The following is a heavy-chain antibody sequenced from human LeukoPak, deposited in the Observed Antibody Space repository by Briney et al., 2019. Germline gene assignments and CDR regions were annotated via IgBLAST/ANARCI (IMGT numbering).Heavy chain of an antibody. CDR1: GYTFTSYY. CDR2: INPSGGST. D-gene: IGHD2-2*01. CDR3: ARGWVDCSSTSCPFDY. V-gene: IGHV1-46*01. Sequence: AASVKVSCRASGYTFTSYYMHWVRQAPGQGLEWMGIINPSGGSTSYAQKFQGRVTMTRDTPTSTVYMELSSLRSEDTAVYYCARGWVDCSSTSCPFDYWGQGTLVTVSS. J-gene: IGHJ4*02.